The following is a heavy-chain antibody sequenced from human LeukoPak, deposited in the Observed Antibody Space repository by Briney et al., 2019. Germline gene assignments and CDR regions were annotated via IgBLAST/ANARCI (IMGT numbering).Heavy chain of an antibody. CDR1: GFTFSTYA. CDR2: ISGSGGST. CDR3: AKAGTYYYDSSGYYSGYYFGY. V-gene: IGHV3-23*01. Sequence: GGSLRLSCAASGFTFSTYAMSWVRQAPGRGLEWVSAISGSGGSTYYADSVKGRFTISRDNSKNTLYLQMNSLRAEDTAVYYCAKAGTYYYDSSGYYSGYYFGYWGQGTLVTVSS. D-gene: IGHD3-22*01. J-gene: IGHJ4*02.